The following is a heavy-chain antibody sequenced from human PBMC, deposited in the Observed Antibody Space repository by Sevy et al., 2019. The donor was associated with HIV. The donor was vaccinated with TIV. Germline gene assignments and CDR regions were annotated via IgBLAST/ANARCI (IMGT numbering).Heavy chain of an antibody. CDR2: INPNSGGT. D-gene: IGHD3-16*01. Sequence: ASVMVSCKASGYTFTGYYIHWVRQAPGQGLEWMGWINPNSGGTNYAQKFQGRVTMTRDTSINTAYMELSRLRSDDTAVYYCARARLVAPINWFDPWGQGTLVTVSS. CDR3: ARARLVAPINWFDP. J-gene: IGHJ5*02. CDR1: GYTFTGYY. V-gene: IGHV1-2*02.